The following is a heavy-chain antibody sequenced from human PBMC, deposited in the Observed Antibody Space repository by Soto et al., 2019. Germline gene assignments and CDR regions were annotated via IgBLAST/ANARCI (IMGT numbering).Heavy chain of an antibody. V-gene: IGHV3-7*04. CDR2: LNQDGSEK. Sequence: GGSLRLSCAASGFNFSSYWMAWVRQTPGKGLEWVANLNQDGSEKYYVDSVKGRFTISRDNGKRSLYLQIDSLRVEDTAVFYCARGYCSGGSCYGGGYDYWGQGILVTVSS. CDR3: ARGYCSGGSCYGGGYDY. J-gene: IGHJ4*02. CDR1: GFNFSSYW. D-gene: IGHD2-15*01.